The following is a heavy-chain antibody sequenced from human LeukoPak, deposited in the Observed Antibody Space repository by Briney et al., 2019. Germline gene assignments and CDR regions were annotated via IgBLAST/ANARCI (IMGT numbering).Heavy chain of an antibody. V-gene: IGHV3-30-3*01. CDR3: AKDGYCSSTSCYPLHFHS. D-gene: IGHD2-2*03. Sequence: GRSLRLSCAASGFTFSSYAMHWVRQAPGKGLEWVAVISYDGSNKYYADSVKGRFTISRDNSKNTLYLQMDSLRAEDTAVYYCAKDGYCSSTSCYPLHFHSWGQGTLVTVSS. J-gene: IGHJ4*02. CDR1: GFTFSSYA. CDR2: ISYDGSNK.